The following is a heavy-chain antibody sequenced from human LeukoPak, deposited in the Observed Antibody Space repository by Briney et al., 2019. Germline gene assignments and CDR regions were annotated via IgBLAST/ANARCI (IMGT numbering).Heavy chain of an antibody. CDR1: GGTFSSYA. CDR3: ARDSKWFINDYYYGMDV. D-gene: IGHD3-22*01. J-gene: IGHJ6*02. Sequence: SVKVSCKASGGTFSSYAISWVRQAPGQGLEWMGGIIPIFGTANYAQKFQGRVTITADESTSTAYMELRSLRSDDTAVYYCARDSKWFINDYYYGMDVWGQGTTVTVSS. V-gene: IGHV1-69*13. CDR2: IIPIFGTA.